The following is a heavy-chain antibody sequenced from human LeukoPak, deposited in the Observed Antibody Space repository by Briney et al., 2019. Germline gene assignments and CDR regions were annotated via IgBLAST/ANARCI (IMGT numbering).Heavy chain of an antibody. J-gene: IGHJ4*02. Sequence: GGSLRLSCAASGFTFSDYGIHWVRQAPGKGLAGVAVIWSDGSNKYYADSVKGRFTISRDNSKNTLYLQMNSLRAEDTAVYYCAKDQWIAAAGTFDYWGQGTLVTVSS. CDR3: AKDQWIAAAGTFDY. V-gene: IGHV3-33*06. CDR2: IWSDGSNK. CDR1: GFTFSDYG. D-gene: IGHD6-13*01.